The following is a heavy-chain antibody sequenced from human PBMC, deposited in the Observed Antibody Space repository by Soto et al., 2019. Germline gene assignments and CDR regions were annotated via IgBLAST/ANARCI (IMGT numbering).Heavy chain of an antibody. D-gene: IGHD3-9*01. CDR1: GFTFSSYA. Sequence: EVQLLESGGGLVQPGGSLRLSCAGSGFTFSSYAMNWVRQAPGKGLEWISGISGAAGSTYTADSVKGRFTISRDNSKNTLYLQMNSLRAEDTAVYYCASRLPLYDATVYYRAPSDPWGEGTLVTVSS. CDR2: ISGAAGST. CDR3: ASRLPLYDATVYYRAPSDP. J-gene: IGHJ5*02. V-gene: IGHV3-23*01.